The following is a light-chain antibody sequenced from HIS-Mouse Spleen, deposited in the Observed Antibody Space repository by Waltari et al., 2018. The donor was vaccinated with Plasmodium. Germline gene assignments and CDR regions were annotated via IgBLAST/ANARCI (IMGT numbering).Light chain of an antibody. CDR2: EGS. CDR3: CSYAGSSTFV. CDR1: SSDVGSYNL. V-gene: IGLV2-23*03. J-gene: IGLJ3*02. Sequence: QSALTQPASVSGSPGQSITISCTGTSSDVGSYNLVSWYQQHPGKAPKLMIYEGSKRPAGVSNRFSGSKSGNTASRTMSGLQAEDEADYYCCSYAGSSTFVFGGGTKLTAL.